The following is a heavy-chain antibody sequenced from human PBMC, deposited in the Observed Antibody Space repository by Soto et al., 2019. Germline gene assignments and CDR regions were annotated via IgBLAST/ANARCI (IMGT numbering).Heavy chain of an antibody. V-gene: IGHV5-51*01. D-gene: IGHD3-10*01. Sequence: GESLKISCKGSGYSFTSYWIGWVRQMPGKGLESMGIIYPGDSDTRYSPSFQGQVTISADKSISTAYLQWSSLKASDTAMYYCARGSSGDYYYYYYMDVWGKGTTVTVSS. CDR1: GYSFTSYW. CDR2: IYPGDSDT. CDR3: ARGSSGDYYYYYYMDV. J-gene: IGHJ6*03.